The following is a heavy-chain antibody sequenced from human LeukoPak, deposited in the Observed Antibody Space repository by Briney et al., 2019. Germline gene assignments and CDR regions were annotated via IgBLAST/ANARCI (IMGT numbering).Heavy chain of an antibody. CDR1: GFTFSIYA. CDR2: IYSGGST. J-gene: IGHJ4*02. D-gene: IGHD4-17*01. V-gene: IGHV3-53*01. CDR3: ARDVGDGDYEGVLC. Sequence: PGGSLRLSCAVSGFTFSIYAMSWVRQAPGKGLEWVSVIYSGGSTYYADSVKGRFTISRDNSKNTLYLQMNSLRAEDTAVYYCARDVGDGDYEGVLCWGQGTLVTVSS.